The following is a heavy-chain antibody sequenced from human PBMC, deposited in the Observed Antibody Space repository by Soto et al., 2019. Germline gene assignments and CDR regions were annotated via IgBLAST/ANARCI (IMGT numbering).Heavy chain of an antibody. J-gene: IGHJ4*02. CDR3: ASHEYYYDSSGYYSTVDY. V-gene: IGHV5-51*01. Sequence: GESLKISCKGSGYSFTNYWIGWVRQMPGKGLEWMGIIYPGDSDTRYSPSFQGHVTISADKSISTAYLQWSSLNASDTAMYYCASHEYYYDSSGYYSTVDYWGQGTLVTVSS. CDR1: GYSFTNYW. CDR2: IYPGDSDT. D-gene: IGHD3-22*01.